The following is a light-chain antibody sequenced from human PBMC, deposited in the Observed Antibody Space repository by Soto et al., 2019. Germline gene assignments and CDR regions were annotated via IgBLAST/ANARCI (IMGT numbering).Light chain of an antibody. Sequence: EIVLTQSPDTLSLSPGEGVTLSCRASQRVASSFLAWYQQKPGQAPRLLIYAASSRATGVPDRFSGSGSGTDFTLTISILQPEDFAVYYCQQFGSSPPYTFGQGTKLEIK. V-gene: IGKV3-20*01. CDR2: AAS. J-gene: IGKJ2*01. CDR1: QRVASSF. CDR3: QQFGSSPPYT.